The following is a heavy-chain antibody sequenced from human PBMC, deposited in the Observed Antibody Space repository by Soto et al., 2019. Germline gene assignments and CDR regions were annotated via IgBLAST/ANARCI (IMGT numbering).Heavy chain of an antibody. Sequence: SETLSLTCTVSGGSISGYYWSWIRQPPGKGLEWIGYIYYSGTTSYNPSLNSRVTMSVDTSKNQFSLKLSSVTAADTAVYYCAASCVACGGFNYYGMDVWGQGTTVTVSS. CDR3: AASCVACGGFNYYGMDV. V-gene: IGHV4-59*12. CDR2: IYYSGTT. CDR1: GGSISGYY. D-gene: IGHD2-21*01. J-gene: IGHJ6*02.